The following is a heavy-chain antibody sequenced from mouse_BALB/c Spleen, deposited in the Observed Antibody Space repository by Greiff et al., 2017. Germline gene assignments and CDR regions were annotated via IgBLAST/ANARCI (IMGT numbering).Heavy chain of an antibody. J-gene: IGHJ3*01. V-gene: IGHV3-2*02. CDR3: ARSRYYGSSPAWFAY. Sequence: EVKLVESGPGLVKPSQSLSLTCTVTGYSITSDYAWNWIRQFPGNKLEWMGYISYSGSTSYNPSLKSRISITRDTSKNQFFLQLNSVTTEDTATYYCARSRYYGSSPAWFAYWGQGTLVTVSA. CDR2: ISYSGST. D-gene: IGHD1-1*01. CDR1: GYSITSDYA.